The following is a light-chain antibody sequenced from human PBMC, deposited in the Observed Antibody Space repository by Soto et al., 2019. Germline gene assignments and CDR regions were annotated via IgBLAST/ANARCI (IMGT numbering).Light chain of an antibody. V-gene: IGLV2-14*03. CDR3: SSYTSNSPLVV. Sequence: QSALTQPASVSGSPGQSITISCTGTGTDVGGYNYVSWYQQLPGKAPKVMIYDVSNRPSGVSNRFSGSKSGNTASLTISGLQAEDEADYYCSSYTSNSPLVVFGPGTKLTVL. CDR1: GTDVGGYNY. J-gene: IGLJ1*01. CDR2: DVS.